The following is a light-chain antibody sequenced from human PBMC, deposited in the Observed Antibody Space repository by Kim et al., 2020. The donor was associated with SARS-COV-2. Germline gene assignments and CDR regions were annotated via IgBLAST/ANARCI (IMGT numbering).Light chain of an antibody. CDR3: QKCDSAHRT. CDR1: QDISNY. Sequence: DIQMTQSPSSLSASVGDRVTITCRASQDISNYLAGLQLKRGKAPKLLIYAASALQPGVPSRFSGIGSGTDFTHTVTSLQREDVATYYSQKCDSAHRTFGQRTKVDIK. V-gene: IGKV1-27*01. J-gene: IGKJ1*01. CDR2: AAS.